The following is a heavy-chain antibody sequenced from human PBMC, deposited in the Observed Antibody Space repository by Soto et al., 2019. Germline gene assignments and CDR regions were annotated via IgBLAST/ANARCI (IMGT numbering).Heavy chain of an antibody. Sequence: QVQLVESGGGVVQPGGSLRLSCQASGFNFDNYGMHWVRQAPGKGLEWVAVITYDGSFQYYADSVKGRFTISRDNSKNTLSLHLSTLKPEDTAVYHCEKDRVGGTFYTPLAFWGEGTLVTVSS. J-gene: IGHJ4*02. CDR3: EKDRVGGTFYTPLAF. CDR1: GFNFDNYG. V-gene: IGHV3-30*18. CDR2: ITYDGSFQ. D-gene: IGHD1-7*01.